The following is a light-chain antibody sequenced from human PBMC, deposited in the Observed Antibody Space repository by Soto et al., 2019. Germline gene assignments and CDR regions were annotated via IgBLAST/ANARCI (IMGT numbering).Light chain of an antibody. CDR2: SNN. V-gene: IGLV1-47*02. Sequence: QSVLTQPPSASETPGQRVTISCSGSSSNIANNNVYWYQQLSGTAPKVLIYSNNQRPSGVPDRFSGSKSGTSASLAISGLRSEDEADYYCAAWDDSLSGRVFGGGTKVTVL. J-gene: IGLJ3*02. CDR1: SSNIANNN. CDR3: AAWDDSLSGRV.